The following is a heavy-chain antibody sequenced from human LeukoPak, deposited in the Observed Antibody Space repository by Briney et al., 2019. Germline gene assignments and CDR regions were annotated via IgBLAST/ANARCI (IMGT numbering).Heavy chain of an antibody. J-gene: IGHJ5*02. CDR2: IYHSGST. CDR3: ARVVPAARPGDP. V-gene: IGHV4-38-2*02. Sequence: SETLSLTCTVSGYSISSGYYWGWIRQPPGKGLEWIGSIYHSGSTYYNPSLKSRVTISVDTSKNQFSLKLSSVTAADTAVYYCARVVPAARPGDPWGQGTLVTVSS. CDR1: GYSISSGYY. D-gene: IGHD6-6*01.